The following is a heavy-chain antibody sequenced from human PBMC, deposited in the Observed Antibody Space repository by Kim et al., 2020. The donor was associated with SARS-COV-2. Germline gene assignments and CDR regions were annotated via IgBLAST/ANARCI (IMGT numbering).Heavy chain of an antibody. J-gene: IGHJ6*02. Sequence: GGSLRLSCAASGFTFSSYWMSWVRQAPGKGLEWVANIKQDGSEKYYVDSVKGRFTISRDNAKNSLYLQMNSLRAEDTAVYYCARGGIPASCQHCYYYYGMDVWGQGTTVTVSS. CDR3: ARGGIPASCQHCYYYYGMDV. D-gene: IGHD2-2*01. CDR1: GFTFSSYW. V-gene: IGHV3-7*01. CDR2: IKQDGSEK.